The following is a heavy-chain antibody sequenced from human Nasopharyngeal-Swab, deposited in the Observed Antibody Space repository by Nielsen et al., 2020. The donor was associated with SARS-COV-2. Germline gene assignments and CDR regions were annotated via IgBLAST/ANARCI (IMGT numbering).Heavy chain of an antibody. Sequence: GESLKISCAAPGFTFSDSAIHWVRQASGEGLEWVARISSKGNNYATAYSASVKGRFIIFRDDPTNTAYLQMNSLKTEDTAMYYCTRCGGGCYSGRDYWGQGTLVTVSS. V-gene: IGHV3-73*01. CDR3: TRCGGGCYSGRDY. J-gene: IGHJ4*02. CDR1: GFTFSDSA. D-gene: IGHD2-15*01. CDR2: ISSKGNNYAT.